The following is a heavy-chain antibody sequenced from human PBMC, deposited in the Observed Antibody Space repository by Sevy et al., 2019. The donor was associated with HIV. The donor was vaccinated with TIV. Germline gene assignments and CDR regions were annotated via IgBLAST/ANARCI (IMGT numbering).Heavy chain of an antibody. Sequence: ESLKISCAASGFAVSSNFMSWVRQAPGKGLEWVSVIYIGGSTYYADSVKGRFTISRDNSKNTLYLQMNSLRAEDTAVYYCARGKHISDYYGSFDYWGQGTLVTVSS. D-gene: IGHD3-3*01. CDR2: IYIGGST. J-gene: IGHJ4*02. CDR1: GFAVSSNF. CDR3: ARGKHISDYYGSFDY. V-gene: IGHV3-53*01.